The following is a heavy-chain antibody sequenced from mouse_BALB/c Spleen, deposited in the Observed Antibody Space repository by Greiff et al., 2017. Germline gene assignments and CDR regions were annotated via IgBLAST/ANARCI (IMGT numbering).Heavy chain of an antibody. D-gene: IGHD2-12*01. V-gene: IGHV1S81*02. CDR1: GYTFTSYW. CDR2: INPSNGRT. CDR3: ADDEGAMDY. Sequence: QVQLQQSGAELVKPGASVKLSCKASGYTFTSYWMHWVKQRPGQGLEWIGEINPSNGRTNYNEKFKSKATLTVDKSSSTAYMQLSSLTSEDSAVYYCADDEGAMDYWGQGTSVTVSS. J-gene: IGHJ4*01.